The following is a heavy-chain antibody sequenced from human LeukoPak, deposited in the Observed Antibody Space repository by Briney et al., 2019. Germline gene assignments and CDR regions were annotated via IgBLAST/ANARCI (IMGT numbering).Heavy chain of an antibody. CDR2: ISYDGSNK. CDR3: AKDDSSA. CDR1: GFTFSSYG. J-gene: IGHJ3*01. V-gene: IGHV3-30*18. Sequence: GTLRLSCAASGFTFSSYGMHWVRQAPGKGLEWVAVISYDGSNKYYADSVKGRFTISRDNSKNTLYLQMNSLRAEDTAVYYCAKDDSSAWGQGTMVTVSS. D-gene: IGHD6-19*01.